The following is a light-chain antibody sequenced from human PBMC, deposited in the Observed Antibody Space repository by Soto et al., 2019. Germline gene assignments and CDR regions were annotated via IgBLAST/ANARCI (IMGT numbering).Light chain of an antibody. CDR3: QQYHKWPIT. CDR1: QSVRSN. J-gene: IGKJ5*01. Sequence: EIVMTPSPATLSVSPGESATLSCRASQSVRSNLAWPQQKPGQAPRILMYDASTSATGTSTWFSGSGSGTEFPLTSSSQHSEYFAFYYWQQYHKWPITFGQGTRLEIK. CDR2: DAS. V-gene: IGKV3-15*01.